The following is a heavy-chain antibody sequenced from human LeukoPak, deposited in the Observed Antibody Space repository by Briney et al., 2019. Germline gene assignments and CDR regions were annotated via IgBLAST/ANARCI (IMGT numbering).Heavy chain of an antibody. J-gene: IGHJ5*02. V-gene: IGHV1-2*06. CDR2: INPNSGGT. D-gene: IGHD3-16*01. Sequence: ASVKVSCKASGYTFTGYYMHWVRQAPGQGLEWMGRINPNSGGTNYAQKFQGRVTMTRDTSISTAYMELSRLRSDDTAMYYCARDLIRVTTFYWFDPWGQGTLVTVSS. CDR3: ARDLIRVTTFYWFDP. CDR1: GYTFTGYY.